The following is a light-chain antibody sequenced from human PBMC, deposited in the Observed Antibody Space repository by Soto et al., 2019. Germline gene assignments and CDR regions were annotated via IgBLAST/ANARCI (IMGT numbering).Light chain of an antibody. CDR2: HDT. CDR3: QAWDSSTVV. V-gene: IGLV3-1*01. CDR1: KLGNKY. Sequence: SSELTQPPSVSVSPGQTASITCSGDKLGNKYACWYQQRPGQSPVLLIYHDTRRPSGIPERFSGSTSGNTATLTISGTQAMDEADYYCQAWDSSTVVFGTGTKLTVL. J-gene: IGLJ1*01.